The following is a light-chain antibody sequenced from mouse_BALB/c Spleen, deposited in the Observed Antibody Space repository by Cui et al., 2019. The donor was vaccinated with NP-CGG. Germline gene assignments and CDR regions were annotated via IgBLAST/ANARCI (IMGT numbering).Light chain of an antibody. CDR2: GTN. CDR1: TGAVTTSNY. J-gene: IGLJ1*01. CDR3: ALWYSNHWV. Sequence: QPVVTQESAPPTSPGETVTLSCRSSTGAVTTSNYANWVQEKPDHLFTGLIGGTNNRVPGVPARFSGSLIGDKAALTITGAQTEDEAIYFCALWYSNHWVFGGGTKLTVL. V-gene: IGLV1*01.